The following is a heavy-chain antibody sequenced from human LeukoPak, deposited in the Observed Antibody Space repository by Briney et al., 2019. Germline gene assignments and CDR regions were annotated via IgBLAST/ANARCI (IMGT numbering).Heavy chain of an antibody. V-gene: IGHV6-1*01. CDR2: TYYRSKWYN. Sequence: SQTLSLTCAISGDSFSSNSAAWNWIRQSPSRGLEWLGRTYYRSKWYNDYAVSVKSRITTNPDTSKNQFSLQLNSVTPEDTAVYYCARDRPHCSSTSCYGGYYYYGMDVWGKGTTVTVSS. J-gene: IGHJ6*04. CDR3: ARDRPHCSSTSCYGGYYYYGMDV. D-gene: IGHD2-2*01. CDR1: GDSFSSNSAA.